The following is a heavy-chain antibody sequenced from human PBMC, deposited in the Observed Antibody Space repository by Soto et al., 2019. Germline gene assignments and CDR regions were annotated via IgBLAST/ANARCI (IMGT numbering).Heavy chain of an antibody. V-gene: IGHV1-69*01. CDR2: IIPIFGTA. J-gene: IGHJ6*02. Sequence: QVQLVQSGAEVKKPGSSVKVSCKASGGTFSSYAISWVRQAPGQGLEWMGGIIPIFGTANYAQKFQGRVTITEDESTSTAYRELISLRSEDTAVYYCASDRGVVTALYYYYGMDVWGQGPTVTVSS. D-gene: IGHD2-15*01. CDR3: ASDRGVVTALYYYYGMDV. CDR1: GGTFSSYA.